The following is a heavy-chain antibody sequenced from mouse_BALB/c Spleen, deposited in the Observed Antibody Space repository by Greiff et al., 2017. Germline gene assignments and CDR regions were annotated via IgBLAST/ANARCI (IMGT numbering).Heavy chain of an antibody. J-gene: IGHJ2*01. CDR2: ISSGGSYT. D-gene: IGHD2-12*01. Sequence: EVQLVESGGDLVKPGGSLKLSCAASGFTFSSYGMSWVRQTPDKRLEWVATISSGGSYTYYPDSVKGRFTISRDNAKNTLYLQMSSLKSEDTAMYYCARQEGSYASFDYWGQGTTLTVSS. CDR1: GFTFSSYG. V-gene: IGHV5-6*01. CDR3: ARQEGSYASFDY.